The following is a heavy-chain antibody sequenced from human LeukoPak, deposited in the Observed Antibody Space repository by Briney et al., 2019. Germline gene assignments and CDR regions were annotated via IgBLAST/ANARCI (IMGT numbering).Heavy chain of an antibody. J-gene: IGHJ3*02. V-gene: IGHV4-38-2*01. CDR2: IYHSGST. CDR1: GYSISSGYY. D-gene: IGHD2-15*01. CDR3: ARGTDIVVVVAATDAFDI. Sequence: SETLSLTCAVSGYSISSGYYWGWIRPPPGKGLEWIGTIYHSGSTYYNPSLKSRVTISVDTSKNQFSLKLSSVTAADTAVYYCARGTDIVVVVAATDAFDIWGQGTMVTVSS.